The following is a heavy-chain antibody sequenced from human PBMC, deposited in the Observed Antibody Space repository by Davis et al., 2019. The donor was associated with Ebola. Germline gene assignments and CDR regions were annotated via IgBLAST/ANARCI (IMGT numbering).Heavy chain of an antibody. D-gene: IGHD2-2*01. CDR2: INPSGGST. CDR1: GYTFTSYD. Sequence: AASVKVSCKASGYTFTSYDINWVRQAPGQGLEWMGIINPSGGSTSYAQKFQGRVTMTRDTSTSTVYMELSSLRSEDTAVYYCARVSCSSTSCPKIYYYYGMDVWGQGTTVTVSS. J-gene: IGHJ6*02. V-gene: IGHV1-46*01. CDR3: ARVSCSSTSCPKIYYYYGMDV.